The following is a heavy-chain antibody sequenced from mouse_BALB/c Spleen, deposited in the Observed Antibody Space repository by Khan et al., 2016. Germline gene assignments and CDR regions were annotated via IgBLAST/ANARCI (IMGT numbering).Heavy chain of an antibody. CDR3: ARGVY. CDR1: GYTFSSYW. J-gene: IGHJ3*01. Sequence: QVQLKESGAELMKPGASVKISCKATGYTFSSYWLEWVKERPGHGLEWIGEILPGSGSTNYHEKFKGKATFTADTSSNTAYMQLSSLTSEDSAVYYCARGVYWGQGTLVTVSA. V-gene: IGHV1-9*01. CDR2: ILPGSGST.